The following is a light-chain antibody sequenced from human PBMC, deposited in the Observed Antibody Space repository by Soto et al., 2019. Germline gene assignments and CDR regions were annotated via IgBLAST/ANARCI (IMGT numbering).Light chain of an antibody. CDR1: QSVSSY. Sequence: ESVLTQAAATLSLSPGERATLSCRASQSVSSYFAWYQQKPGQPPRLLIYDASNRATGIPARFSGSGSGTDFTLTISSLEPDDFAVYYCQQRSNWPPTSGQGTKVAIK. CDR3: QQRSNWPPT. CDR2: DAS. J-gene: IGKJ1*01. V-gene: IGKV3-11*01.